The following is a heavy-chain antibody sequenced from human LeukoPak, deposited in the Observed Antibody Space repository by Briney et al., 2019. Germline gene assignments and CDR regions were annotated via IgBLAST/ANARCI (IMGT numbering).Heavy chain of an antibody. Sequence: ASVKVLCKASGYTFTGYYMHWVPQAPGQGLEGMGWINPNSGGTNYAQKFQGRVTMTRGTSISTAYMELSRLRSDDTAVYYCARGGYCSSTSCYHPGYWGQGTLVSVSS. J-gene: IGHJ4*02. V-gene: IGHV1-2*02. CDR1: GYTFTGYY. D-gene: IGHD2-2*01. CDR3: ARGGYCSSTSCYHPGY. CDR2: INPNSGGT.